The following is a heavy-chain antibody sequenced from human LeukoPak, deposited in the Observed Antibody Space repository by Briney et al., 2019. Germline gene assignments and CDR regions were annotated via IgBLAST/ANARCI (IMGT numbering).Heavy chain of an antibody. CDR2: IYYSGST. CDR3: AGNYYDSSGGRPGFDY. CDR1: GGSISGTSYY. D-gene: IGHD3-22*01. Sequence: PSETLSLTCTVSGGSISGTSYYWGWIRQPPGKGLEWIGSIYYSGSTYYNPSLKSRVTISVDTSKNQFSLKLSSVTAADTAVYYCAGNYYDSSGGRPGFDYWGQGTLVTVSS. V-gene: IGHV4-39*01. J-gene: IGHJ4*02.